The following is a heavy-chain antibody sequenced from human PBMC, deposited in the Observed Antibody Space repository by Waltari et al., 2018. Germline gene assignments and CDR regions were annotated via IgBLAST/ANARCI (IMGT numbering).Heavy chain of an antibody. D-gene: IGHD6-6*01. CDR3: ARGLLAARRHAFDI. CDR1: GGSISSYY. J-gene: IGHJ3*02. CDR2: IYTSGST. V-gene: IGHV4-4*07. Sequence: QVQLQESGPGLVKPSETLSLTCTVSGGSISSYYWSWIRQPAGKGLEWIGRIYTSGSTNYNPSLKRRVTMSVDTSKNQFSLKLSSVTAADTAVYYCARGLLAARRHAFDIWGQGTMVTVSS.